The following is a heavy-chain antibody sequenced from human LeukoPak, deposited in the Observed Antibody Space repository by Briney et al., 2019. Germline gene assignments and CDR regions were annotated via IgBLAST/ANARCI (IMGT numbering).Heavy chain of an antibody. Sequence: SETLSLTCSVSGVFIRSYYWSWIRQPPGKGLEWLGWMHFSGSANYNPSLKSRVTMSVDTSKNQFSLNLSAVTAADTAVYYCARGVAAGGSYDWFDPWGQGSLVTVSS. CDR3: ARGVAAGGSYDWFDP. J-gene: IGHJ5*02. D-gene: IGHD6-13*01. CDR2: MHFSGSA. V-gene: IGHV4-59*12. CDR1: GVFIRSYY.